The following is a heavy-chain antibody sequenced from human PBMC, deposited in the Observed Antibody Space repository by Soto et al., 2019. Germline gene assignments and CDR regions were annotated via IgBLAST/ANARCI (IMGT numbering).Heavy chain of an antibody. J-gene: IGHJ5*02. CDR3: ARDKGNYYDSRLFDP. V-gene: IGHV4-30-4*01. CDR2: IYYSGST. CDR1: GGSISSGDYY. Sequence: QVQLQESGPGLVKPSQTLSLTCTVSGGSISSGDYYWSWIRQPPGKGLEWIGYIYYSGSTYYNPSPKRRVTISVDTSKNQFSLKLSSVTAADTAVYYCARDKGNYYDSRLFDPWGQGTLVTVSS. D-gene: IGHD3-22*01.